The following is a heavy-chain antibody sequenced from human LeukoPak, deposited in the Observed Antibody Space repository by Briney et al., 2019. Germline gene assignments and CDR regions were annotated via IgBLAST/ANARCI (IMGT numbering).Heavy chain of an antibody. Sequence: GESLQISCKASGYSFTSYWIGWVRQMPGKGLEWMGIFYPGDSDTRYSPSFQGQVTISADKSISTAYLQWSSLKASDTAIYYCARCRPFFDPWGQGTLVTVSS. CDR1: GYSFTSYW. CDR3: ARCRPFFDP. CDR2: FYPGDSDT. J-gene: IGHJ5*02. V-gene: IGHV5-51*01.